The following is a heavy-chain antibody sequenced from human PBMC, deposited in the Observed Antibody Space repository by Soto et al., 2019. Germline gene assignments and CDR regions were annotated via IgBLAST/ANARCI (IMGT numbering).Heavy chain of an antibody. J-gene: IGHJ4*02. Sequence: PGGSLRLSCAASGFIFSTFALSWVRQAPGKGLEWVSAISGSGDGVDYAASVKGQFTISRDKSKNTLYLQMNSLRAGDTAVYYCAGPGYSSQDYWGQGTLVTVSS. D-gene: IGHD5-18*01. CDR2: ISGSGDGV. V-gene: IGHV3-23*01. CDR3: AGPGYSSQDY. CDR1: GFIFSTFA.